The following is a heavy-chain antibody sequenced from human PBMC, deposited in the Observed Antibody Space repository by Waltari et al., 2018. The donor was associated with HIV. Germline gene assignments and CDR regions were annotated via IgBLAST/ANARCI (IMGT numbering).Heavy chain of an antibody. J-gene: IGHJ4*02. CDR1: GFPSSASY. CDR2: IRSDTDTI. Sequence: QVQLLESGGGLVNPGGSLRLSCAPSGFPSSASYMTWIRQAPGKGLEWVSYIRSDTDTIYYADSVKGRFTISRDNAKNSLYLQMNRLSVEDTAVYYCARLKYSSGFFDYWGQGALVTVSS. D-gene: IGHD6-19*01. V-gene: IGHV3-11*01. CDR3: ARLKYSSGFFDY.